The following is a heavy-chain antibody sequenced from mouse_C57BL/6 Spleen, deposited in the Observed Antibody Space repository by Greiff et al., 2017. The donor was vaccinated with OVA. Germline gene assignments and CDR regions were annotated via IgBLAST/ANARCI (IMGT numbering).Heavy chain of an antibody. CDR1: CYTFTSYW. V-gene: IGHV1-50*01. CDR2: IDPSDSYS. Sequence: QVQLQQPGAELVKPWASVKLSFKASCYTFTSYWMQWVQQRPGQGLEWVGEIDPSDSYSNYNQQLKGKATLTVDTSSSTAYMLLSGLTSEDSAVYYCDSELGRDYFDYWGQGTTLTVSS. D-gene: IGHD4-1*01. J-gene: IGHJ2*01. CDR3: DSELGRDYFDY.